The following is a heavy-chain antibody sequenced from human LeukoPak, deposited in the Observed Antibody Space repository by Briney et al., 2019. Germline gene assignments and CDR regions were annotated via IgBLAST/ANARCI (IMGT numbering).Heavy chain of an antibody. Sequence: GGSLRLSCAASGFTFSSYAMGWVRQAPGKGLEWVSAISGSGGSTYYADSVKGRFTISRDNSKNTLYLQMNSLRAEDTAVYYCAKGVATKMWGYYYYYYGMDVWGKGTTVTVSS. CDR1: GFTFSSYA. V-gene: IGHV3-23*01. D-gene: IGHD5-12*01. CDR3: AKGVATKMWGYYYYYYGMDV. J-gene: IGHJ6*04. CDR2: ISGSGGST.